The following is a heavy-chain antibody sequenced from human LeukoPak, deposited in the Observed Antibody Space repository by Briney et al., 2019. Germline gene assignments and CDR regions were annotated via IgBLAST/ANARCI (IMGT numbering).Heavy chain of an antibody. D-gene: IGHD2-2*02. CDR3: ARVIVVVPAAIRHYYYYYMDV. J-gene: IGHJ6*03. Sequence: GASVKVSCKASGYTFTSYGISWVRQAPGQGLEGMGWISAYNGNTNYAQKLQGRVTMTTDTSTSTAYMELRSLRSDDTAVYYCARVIVVVPAAIRHYYYYYMDVWGKGTTVTVSS. V-gene: IGHV1-18*01. CDR2: ISAYNGNT. CDR1: GYTFTSYG.